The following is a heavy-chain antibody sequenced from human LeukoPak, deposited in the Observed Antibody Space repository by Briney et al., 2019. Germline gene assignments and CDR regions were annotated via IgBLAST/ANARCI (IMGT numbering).Heavy chain of an antibody. CDR1: GYTFIDYY. J-gene: IGHJ4*02. Sequence: ASVKVSCKASGYTFIDYYMHWVRQAPGQGLEWMGWINPKSGGTNYAQKFQGRVTMTWDTSISTAYMELSRLRSDDTAVYYCARDRATMVRGVNWVDYWGQGTLVTVSS. V-gene: IGHV1-2*02. CDR3: ARDRATMVRGVNWVDY. D-gene: IGHD3-10*01. CDR2: INPKSGGT.